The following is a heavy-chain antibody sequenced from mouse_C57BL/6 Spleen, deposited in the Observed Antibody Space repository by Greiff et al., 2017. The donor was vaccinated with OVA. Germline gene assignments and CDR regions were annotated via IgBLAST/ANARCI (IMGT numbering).Heavy chain of an antibody. Sequence: EVKLMESGGGLVKPGGSLKLSCAASGFTFSDYGMHWVRQAPEKGLEWVAYISSGSSTIYYADTVKGRFTISRDNAKNTLFLQMTSLRSEDTAMYYCARLYGSSSHWYFDVWGTGTTVTVSS. V-gene: IGHV5-17*01. CDR2: ISSGSSTI. J-gene: IGHJ1*03. D-gene: IGHD1-1*01. CDR1: GFTFSDYG. CDR3: ARLYGSSSHWYFDV.